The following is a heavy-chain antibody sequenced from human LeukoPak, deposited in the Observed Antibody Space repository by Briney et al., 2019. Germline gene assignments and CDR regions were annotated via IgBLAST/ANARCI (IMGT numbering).Heavy chain of an antibody. Sequence: GGSLRLSCAASGFTVSSNYMSWVRQAPGKGVEWVSVIYSGGSTYYADSVKGRFTISRDNSKNTLYLQMNSLRAEDTAVYYCARVRFEYYYDSSGYYHYYYYYGMDVWGQGTTVTVSS. V-gene: IGHV3-53*01. J-gene: IGHJ6*02. D-gene: IGHD3-22*01. CDR2: IYSGGST. CDR1: GFTVSSNY. CDR3: ARVRFEYYYDSSGYYHYYYYYGMDV.